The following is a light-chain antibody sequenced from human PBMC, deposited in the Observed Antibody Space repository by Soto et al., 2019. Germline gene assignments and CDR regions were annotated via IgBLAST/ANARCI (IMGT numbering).Light chain of an antibody. Sequence: QSALTQPASVSGSPGQSITISCTGTSSDVGGYNYVSWYQQHPGKAPKLMIYEVSNRPSGVSNRFSGSKSGNTASLTISGLQAEDEADYSCSSYTSSSTYVFGTGTKVTVL. V-gene: IGLV2-14*01. CDR1: SSDVGGYNY. CDR2: EVS. J-gene: IGLJ1*01. CDR3: SSYTSSSTYV.